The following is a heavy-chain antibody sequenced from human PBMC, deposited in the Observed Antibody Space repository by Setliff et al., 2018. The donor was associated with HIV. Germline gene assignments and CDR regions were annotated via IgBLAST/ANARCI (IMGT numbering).Heavy chain of an antibody. V-gene: IGHV4-34*01. Sequence: SETLSLTCAVYGGSFSGSSWSWIRRPPGGGLEWIGEISHSGTANYNPSLKSRVTLSLDTAKNRFSLNLKSVTDAETAVYFCARGLPDVRNGYDYGDWYFDLWGRGTLVTVSS. CDR1: GGSFSGSS. D-gene: IGHD4-17*01. J-gene: IGHJ2*01. CDR2: ISHSGTA. CDR3: ARGLPDVRNGYDYGDWYFDL.